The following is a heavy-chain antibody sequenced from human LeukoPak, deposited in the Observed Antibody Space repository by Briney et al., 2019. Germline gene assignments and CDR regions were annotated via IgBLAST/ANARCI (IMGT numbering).Heavy chain of an antibody. J-gene: IGHJ4*02. CDR1: GGSFSGYY. D-gene: IGHD3-22*01. CDR2: INHSGST. V-gene: IGHV4-34*01. CDR3: ASLDSSGYYIDY. Sequence: SETLSLTCAVYGGSFSGYYWSWTRQPPGKGLEWIGEINHSGSTNYNPSLKSRVTISVDTSKNQFSLKLSSVTAADTAVYYCASLDSSGYYIDYWGQGTLVTASS.